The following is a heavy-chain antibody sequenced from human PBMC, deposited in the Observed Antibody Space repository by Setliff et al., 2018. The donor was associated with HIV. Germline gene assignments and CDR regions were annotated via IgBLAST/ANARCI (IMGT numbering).Heavy chain of an antibody. D-gene: IGHD3-22*01. J-gene: IGHJ3*02. CDR3: ARDLRWYDSSGSHDAFDI. Sequence: SETLSLTCTVTGGSISSGGFYWTWIRQHPGKGLEWIGYIYHTGSTYHSPSLQSRVTISIDTSKNQFSLKLSSVTAADTGVYYCARDLRWYDSSGSHDAFDIWGQGTMVTVSS. CDR1: GGSISSGGFY. V-gene: IGHV4-31*03. CDR2: IYHTGST.